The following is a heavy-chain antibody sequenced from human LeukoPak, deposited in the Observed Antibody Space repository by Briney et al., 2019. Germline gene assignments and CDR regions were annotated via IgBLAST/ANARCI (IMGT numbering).Heavy chain of an antibody. CDR2: IYYTGST. Sequence: SETLSLTCTVSGGSISSGSYYWGWLRQPPGRGLEWIATIYYTGSTNYNPSLKSRVTISVDTSKNQFSLKLSSVTAADTAVYHCARERDSGSYYSFDYWGQGTLVTVSS. CDR3: ARERDSGSYYSFDY. CDR1: GGSISSGSYY. V-gene: IGHV4-39*07. J-gene: IGHJ4*02. D-gene: IGHD1-26*01.